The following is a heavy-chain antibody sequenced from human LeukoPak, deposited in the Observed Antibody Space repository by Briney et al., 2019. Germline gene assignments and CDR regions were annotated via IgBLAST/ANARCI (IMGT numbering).Heavy chain of an antibody. CDR2: ISYDGSNK. CDR1: GFTFSSYA. Sequence: GGSLRLSCAASGFTFSSYAMHWVRQAPGKGLEWVAVISYDGSNKYYADSVKGRFTISRDNSKNTPYLQMNSLRAEDTAVYYCARTQTYSTDYWGQGTLVTVSS. V-gene: IGHV3-30-3*01. CDR3: ARTQTYSTDY. J-gene: IGHJ4*02. D-gene: IGHD2-21*01.